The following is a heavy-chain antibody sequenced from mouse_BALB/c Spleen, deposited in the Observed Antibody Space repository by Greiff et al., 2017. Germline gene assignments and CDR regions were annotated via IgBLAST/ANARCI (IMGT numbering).Heavy chain of an antibody. CDR1: GFNFNDYY. CDR3: SYGNYGG. J-gene: IGHJ2*01. CDR2: IDPENGDT. D-gene: IGHD2-1*01. V-gene: IGHV14-4*02. Sequence: VQLQQSGAELVRSGASVKLSCTASGFNFNDYYMHWVKQRPEQGLEWIGWIDPENGDTEYAPKFQGKATMTADTSSNTAYLQLSSLTSEDTAVYYCSYGNYGGWGQGTTLTVSS.